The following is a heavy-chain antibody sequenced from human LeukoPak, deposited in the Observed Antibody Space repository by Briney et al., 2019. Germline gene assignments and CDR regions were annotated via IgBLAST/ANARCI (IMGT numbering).Heavy chain of an antibody. D-gene: IGHD6-19*01. J-gene: IGHJ3*02. Sequence: VSAISSNGGSTYYANSVKGRFTISRDNSKNTLYLQMGSLRAEDMAVYYCARAAGMNAFDIWGQGTMVTVSS. V-gene: IGHV3-64*01. CDR3: ARAAGMNAFDI. CDR2: ISSNGGST.